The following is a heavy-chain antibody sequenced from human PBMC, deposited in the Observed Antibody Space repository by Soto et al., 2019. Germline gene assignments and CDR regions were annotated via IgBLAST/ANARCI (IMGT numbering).Heavy chain of an antibody. CDR2: INTHNSNT. Sequence: QVQLVQSGAEVKKPGASVKVSCKASGYTFTNYGISWVRQAPGQGLECMGWINTHNSNTNYAQKLQGRVTMTTDTSTSTVYMELRRLRSDETAVYYCARLRDGYNYDYWGQGTLVTVSS. CDR1: GYTFTNYG. CDR3: ARLRDGYNYDY. D-gene: IGHD5-12*01. V-gene: IGHV1-18*01. J-gene: IGHJ4*02.